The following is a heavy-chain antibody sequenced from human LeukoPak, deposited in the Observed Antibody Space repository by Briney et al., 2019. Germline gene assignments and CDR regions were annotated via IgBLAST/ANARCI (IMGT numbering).Heavy chain of an antibody. Sequence: GGSLRLSCAASGFTFSSYEMNWVSQAPGKGLEWVSYISSSGSTIYYADSVKGRFTISRDNAKNSLYLQMNSLRAEDTAVYYCARTMTTEVFDPWGQGTLVTVSS. CDR1: GFTFSSYE. CDR2: ISSSGSTI. CDR3: ARTMTTEVFDP. D-gene: IGHD4-17*01. V-gene: IGHV3-48*03. J-gene: IGHJ5*02.